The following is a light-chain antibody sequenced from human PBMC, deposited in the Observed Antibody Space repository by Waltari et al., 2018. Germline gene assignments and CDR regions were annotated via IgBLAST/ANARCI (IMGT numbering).Light chain of an antibody. CDR2: DAS. V-gene: IGKV1-33*01. J-gene: IGKJ2*01. Sequence: DIQMTQSSSSQSASVGARVTLTYQASQDISNHLNWYQHKAGKAPNLLIYDASTLEAGVPSRFSGSGSGTAFTLTISSLQPEDIATYYCQQYDHPPYTFGQGTKLDI. CDR1: QDISNH. CDR3: QQYDHPPYT.